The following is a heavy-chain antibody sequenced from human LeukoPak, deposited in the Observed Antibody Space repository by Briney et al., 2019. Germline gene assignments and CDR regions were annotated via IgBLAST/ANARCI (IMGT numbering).Heavy chain of an antibody. CDR3: ARDRSGSYPETYGMDV. CDR1: GFTFNNYA. Sequence: GGSLRLSCAASGFTFNNYAMNWVRQAPGKGLEWVSSISSSSTYMFYGDSMKGRFTISRDNAKSSLYLQMNSLRAEDTAVYYCARDRSGSYPETYGMDVWGQGTTVTVSS. CDR2: ISSSSTYM. V-gene: IGHV3-21*01. D-gene: IGHD1-26*01. J-gene: IGHJ6*02.